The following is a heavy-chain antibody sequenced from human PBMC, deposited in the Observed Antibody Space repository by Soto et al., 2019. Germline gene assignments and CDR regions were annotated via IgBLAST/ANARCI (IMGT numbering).Heavy chain of an antibody. CDR1: GGSISSSSYY. D-gene: IGHD1-1*01. V-gene: IGHV4-39*01. CDR2: IYYSGST. J-gene: IGHJ4*02. CDR3: ARGGHDRNKNY. Sequence: SETLSLTCTVSGGSISSSSYYWGWIRQPPGKGLEWIGSIYYSGSTYYNPSLKSRVTISVDTSKNQFSLKLSSVTAADTAVYYCARGGHDRNKNYWGQGTLVTVS.